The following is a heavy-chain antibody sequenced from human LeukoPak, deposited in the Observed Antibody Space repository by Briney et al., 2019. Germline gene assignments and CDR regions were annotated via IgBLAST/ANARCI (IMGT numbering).Heavy chain of an antibody. V-gene: IGHV3-23*01. CDR1: GFTFSSYA. J-gene: IGHJ6*03. CDR2: ISGSGGST. CDR3: AKDSNWGSAYYYYMDV. D-gene: IGHD7-27*01. Sequence: GGSLRLSCAASGFTFSSYAMRWVRQAPGKGLEWVSAISGSGGSTYYADSVKGRFTISRDNSKNTLYLQMNSLRAEDTAVYYCAKDSNWGSAYYYYMDVWGKGTTVTVSS.